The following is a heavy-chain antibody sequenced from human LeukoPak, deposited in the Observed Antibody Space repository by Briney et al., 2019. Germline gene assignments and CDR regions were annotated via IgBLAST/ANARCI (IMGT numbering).Heavy chain of an antibody. J-gene: IGHJ6*03. CDR2: ISWHSGRI. CDR3: AKDAYGGATFCNYMDV. V-gene: IGHV3-9*01. Sequence: GGSLIPACAASGFSFDDYAMHWVRQAPGKGLEWVSGISWHSGRIAYADSVRGRFTISRDNAKNSLSLQMNSLRDDDTAVYYCAKDAYGGATFCNYMDVWG. CDR1: GFSFDDYA. D-gene: IGHD2/OR15-2a*01.